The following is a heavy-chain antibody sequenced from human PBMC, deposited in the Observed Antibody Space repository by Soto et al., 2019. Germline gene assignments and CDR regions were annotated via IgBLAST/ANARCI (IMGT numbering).Heavy chain of an antibody. V-gene: IGHV1-18*04. CDR1: GYTFTSYG. CDR2: ISAYNGNT. J-gene: IGHJ5*02. D-gene: IGHD2-8*01. Sequence: ASVKVSCKASGYTFTSYGISWLRQAPGQGLEWMGWISAYNGNTNYAQKLQGRVTMTTDTSTSTAYMELRSLRSDDTAVYYCARVGWAGYCTNGACYDYWFDPWGQGTLVTVSS. CDR3: ARVGWAGYCTNGACYDYWFDP.